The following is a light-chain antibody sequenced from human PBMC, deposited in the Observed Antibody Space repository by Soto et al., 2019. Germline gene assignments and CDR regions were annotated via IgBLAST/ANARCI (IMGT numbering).Light chain of an antibody. CDR1: QGITTY. Sequence: DIQMTQSPSSLSASVGDRVTITCRASQGITTYLNWYQQKPGKAPKLLIYTASSLQSGVPSRFSGSGSGTDFTLTISSLQPEDFATYYCLQSYISPHSFGQGTNLEIK. V-gene: IGKV1-39*01. CDR2: TAS. CDR3: LQSYISPHS. J-gene: IGKJ2*03.